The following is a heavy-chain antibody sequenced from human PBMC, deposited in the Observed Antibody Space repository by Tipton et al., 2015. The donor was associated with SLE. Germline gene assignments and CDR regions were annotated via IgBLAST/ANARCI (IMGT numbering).Heavy chain of an antibody. Sequence: TLSLTCTVSSGSISSGSGSYYWSWIRQPAGKGLEWLGHIYTSGSTNYNPSLKSRVTISVDTSKNQFSLKLSSVTAADTAVYYCARASYYDFWNSYSYYFDYWGQGTLVTVSS. D-gene: IGHD3-3*01. CDR2: IYTSGST. J-gene: IGHJ4*02. CDR1: SGSISSGSGSYY. CDR3: ARASYYDFWNSYSYYFDY. V-gene: IGHV4-61*09.